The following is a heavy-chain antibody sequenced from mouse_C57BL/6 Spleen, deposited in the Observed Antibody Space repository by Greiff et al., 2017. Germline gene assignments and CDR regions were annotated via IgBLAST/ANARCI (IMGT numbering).Heavy chain of an antibody. CDR1: GYSFTSYY. Sequence: LVEPGASVKISCKASGYSFTSYYIHWVKQRPGRGLEWIGWIYPGSGNTTYNEKFKGKATLTADTSSSTAYMQLSSLTSEDSAVYYCARDGSSYRYWYFDVWGTGTTVTVSS. J-gene: IGHJ1*03. D-gene: IGHD1-1*01. CDR3: ARDGSSYRYWYFDV. CDR2: IYPGSGNT. V-gene: IGHV1-66*01.